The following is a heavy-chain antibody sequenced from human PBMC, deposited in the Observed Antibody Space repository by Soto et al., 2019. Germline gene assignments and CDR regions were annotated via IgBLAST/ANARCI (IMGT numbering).Heavy chain of an antibody. CDR3: ARHWALAAAAQYWYFDL. J-gene: IGHJ2*01. D-gene: IGHD6-13*01. V-gene: IGHV4-34*01. Sequence: PAETLSRTCAVYGGSFSGYYWSGIRQPPGKGLEWIGEINHSGSTNYNLSLKSRVTISVDTSKNQFSLKLSSVTAADTAVYYCARHWALAAAAQYWYFDLWGRGTQVTVSS. CDR1: GGSFSGYY. CDR2: INHSGST.